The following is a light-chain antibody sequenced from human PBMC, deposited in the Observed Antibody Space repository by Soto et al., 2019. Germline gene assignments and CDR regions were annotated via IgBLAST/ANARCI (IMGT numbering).Light chain of an antibody. CDR2: WAS. CDR1: QSVLYSSNSKNY. V-gene: IGKV4-1*01. Sequence: DIVMTQSPDSLPVSLGERATINCRSSQSVLYSSNSKNYLAWFQHKPGQPPRLLIYWASTRESGVPDRFSGNGSGSDFTLTISSLQAEDVAVYFCQQYYSAPWTFGQGTRVEI. CDR3: QQYYSAPWT. J-gene: IGKJ1*01.